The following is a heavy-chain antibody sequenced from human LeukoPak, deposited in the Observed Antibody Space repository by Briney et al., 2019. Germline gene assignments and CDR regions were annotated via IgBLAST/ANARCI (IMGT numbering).Heavy chain of an antibody. V-gene: IGHV3-48*02. J-gene: IGHJ4*02. CDR2: ISITSKTI. CDR3: ARLVGSRSCSGGTCYSDY. Sequence: GGSLRLSCAGSGFTFSSNDMSWVRQPPGKGLEWVSYISITSKTIKYADSVKGRFTISRDNAKNSLYLQMNSLRDEDTAVYYCARLVGSRSCSGGTCYSDYWGQGTLVTVSS. D-gene: IGHD2-15*01. CDR1: GFTFSSND.